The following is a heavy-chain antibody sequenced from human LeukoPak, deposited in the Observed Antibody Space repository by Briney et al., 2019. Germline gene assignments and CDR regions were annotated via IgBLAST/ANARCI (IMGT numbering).Heavy chain of an antibody. V-gene: IGHV4-4*07. CDR2: IYTSGST. CDR3: ARDRYSNYANDAFDI. J-gene: IGHJ3*02. CDR1: GGSISSYY. Sequence: SETLSLTCTVSGGSISSYYWSWIRQPAGKGLEGIGRIYTSGSTNYNPSLKSRVTMSVDTSKNQFSLKLSSVTAAHTAVYYCARDRYSNYANDAFDIWGQGTMVTVSS. D-gene: IGHD4-11*01.